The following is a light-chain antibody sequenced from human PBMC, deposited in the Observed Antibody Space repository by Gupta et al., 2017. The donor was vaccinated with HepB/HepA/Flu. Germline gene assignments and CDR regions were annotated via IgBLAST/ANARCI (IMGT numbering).Light chain of an antibody. J-gene: IGKJ5*01. Sequence: DIQLTQSPSFLSASEGDRVTITCRASQDISTYLAWYQQKPGQAPKLVIYGASTLQRGVRSRFSGSGCGTEFKLTISSRQPEDFETYYCQSQHVDSFPIIFGQGTRLEIK. CDR1: QDISTY. CDR3: QSQHVDSFPII. CDR2: GAS. V-gene: IGKV1-9*01.